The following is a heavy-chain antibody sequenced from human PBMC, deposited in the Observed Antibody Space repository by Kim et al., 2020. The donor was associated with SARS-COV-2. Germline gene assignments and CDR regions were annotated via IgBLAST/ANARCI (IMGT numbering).Heavy chain of an antibody. CDR2: MNPNSGNT. Sequence: ASVKVSCKASGYTFTSYDINWVRQATGQGLEWMGWMNPNSGNTGYAQKFQGRVTMTRNTSISTAYMELSSLRSEDTAVYYCARAPHPFSGWQRRNYWYFDLWGRGTLVTVSS. CDR1: GYTFTSYD. CDR3: ARAPHPFSGWQRRNYWYFDL. D-gene: IGHD6-19*01. J-gene: IGHJ2*01. V-gene: IGHV1-8*01.